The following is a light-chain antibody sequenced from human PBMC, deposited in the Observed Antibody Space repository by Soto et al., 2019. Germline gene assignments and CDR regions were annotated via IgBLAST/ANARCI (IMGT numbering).Light chain of an antibody. CDR2: GAS. CDR3: QHFGDSPIT. CDR1: QTINNNY. Sequence: IIFTQSPGTLALSQGERVTLSCKASQTINNNYVAWYQQRPGRAPRLLVYGASARATGIPDRFRGSGAGTDFTLTISRLEPEDFAVYYCQHFGDSPITFGQGTRLEIK. V-gene: IGKV3-20*01. J-gene: IGKJ5*01.